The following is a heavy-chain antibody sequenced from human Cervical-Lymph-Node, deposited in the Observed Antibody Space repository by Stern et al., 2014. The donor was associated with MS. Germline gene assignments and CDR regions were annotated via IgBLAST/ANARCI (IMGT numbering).Heavy chain of an antibody. J-gene: IGHJ4*02. D-gene: IGHD6-6*01. Sequence: QVQLVQSGAEVKKPGSSVKVSCKASGGTFNTNVISWVRQAPGQGLEWMGGIIPIFGTALYAQKFQGRVTITANESTRAVYMELSSLRSEDTAVYSCARAAYSTSSYNYWGQGTLVIVSS. CDR3: ARAAYSTSSYNY. CDR2: IIPIFGTA. V-gene: IGHV1-69*01. CDR1: GGTFNTNV.